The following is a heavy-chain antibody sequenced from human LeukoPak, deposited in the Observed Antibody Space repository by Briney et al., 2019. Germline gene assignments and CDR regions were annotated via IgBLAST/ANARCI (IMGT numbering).Heavy chain of an antibody. D-gene: IGHD2-21*01. CDR3: ARLCSIRWCLHDWFDP. Sequence: ASVKVSCKASGGTFSCYAISWVRQAPGQGLEWMGGIIPIFGTANYAQKFQGRVTITADKSTSTAYMELSSLRSDDTAVYYCARLCSIRWCLHDWFDPWGQGTLVTVSS. CDR1: GGTFSCYA. CDR2: IIPIFGTA. J-gene: IGHJ5*02. V-gene: IGHV1-69*06.